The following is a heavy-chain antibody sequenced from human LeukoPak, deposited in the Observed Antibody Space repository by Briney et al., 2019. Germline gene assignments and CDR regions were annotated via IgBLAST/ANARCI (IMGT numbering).Heavy chain of an antibody. J-gene: IGHJ4*02. V-gene: IGHV3-30-3*01. CDR1: GFTFSSYA. Sequence: PGGSLRLSCAASGFTFSSYAMHWVRQAPGKGLEWVAVISYDGSNKYYADSVKGRFTISRDNAKNSVYLQMNSPRAEDTAVYYCARDWGDPTHYFDYWGQGTLVTVSS. D-gene: IGHD3-16*01. CDR3: ARDWGDPTHYFDY. CDR2: ISYDGSNK.